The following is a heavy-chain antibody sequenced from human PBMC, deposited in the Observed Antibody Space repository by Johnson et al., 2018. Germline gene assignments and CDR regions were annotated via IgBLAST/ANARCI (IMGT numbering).Heavy chain of an antibody. CDR1: GGSISSYY. CDR3: ARGYSSLIDYYYYMDV. V-gene: IGHV4-59*01. CDR2: IYYSGST. J-gene: IGHJ6*03. D-gene: IGHD2-21*01. Sequence: QVQLQESGPGLVKPSETLSLTCTVSGGSISSYYWSWIRQPPGKGLEWIGYIYYSGSTNYNPSLKSRVTISVDTSKNQFSLTLSPVTAADTAVYYCARGYSSLIDYYYYMDVWGQGTTVTVSS.